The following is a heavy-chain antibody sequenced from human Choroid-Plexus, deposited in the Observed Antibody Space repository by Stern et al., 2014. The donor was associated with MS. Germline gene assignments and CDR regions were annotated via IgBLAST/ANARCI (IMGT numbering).Heavy chain of an antibody. CDR2: IYYSGST. CDR1: GGSISSGGYY. Sequence: QVQLQESGPGLVKPSQTLSLTCTVSGGSISSGGYYWSWIRQHPGKGLEWIGYIYYSGSTYSNPSLKSRVSISVDTSKNQFSLKLSSVTAADTAVYYCARGPPDYYDSSGYYTYWGQGTLVTVSS. V-gene: IGHV4-31*03. J-gene: IGHJ4*02. CDR3: ARGPPDYYDSSGYYTY. D-gene: IGHD3-22*01.